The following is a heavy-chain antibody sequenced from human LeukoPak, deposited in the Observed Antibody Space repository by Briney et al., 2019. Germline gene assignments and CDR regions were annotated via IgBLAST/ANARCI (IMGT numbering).Heavy chain of an antibody. V-gene: IGHV4-59*01. J-gene: IGHJ3*02. CDR1: GGSIRSYY. CDR2: IYYSGST. CDR3: ARDRDSRSWYGTNDAFDI. D-gene: IGHD6-13*01. Sequence: PSETLSLTCTVSGGSIRSYYWSWIRQPPGKGLEWIGYIYYSGSTNYNPSLKSRVTISVDTSKNQLSLKLSSVTAADTAVYYCARDRDSRSWYGTNDAFDIWGQGTMVTVSS.